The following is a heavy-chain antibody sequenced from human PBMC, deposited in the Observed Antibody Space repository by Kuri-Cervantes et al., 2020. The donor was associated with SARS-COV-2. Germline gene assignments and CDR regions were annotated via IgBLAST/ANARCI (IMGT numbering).Heavy chain of an antibody. V-gene: IGHV1-2*02. J-gene: IGHJ4*02. D-gene: IGHD3-16*01. CDR2: INPNTGGT. CDR1: GYTFTGYY. Sequence: ASVKVSCRASGYTFTGYYMHWVRQAPGQGLEWLGWINPNTGGTGVAQKFQGRVTMTRDTSISTVYMELSSLRSDDTAVFYCARERTVARKIIWEFDSWGQGSLVTVSS. CDR3: ARERTVARKIIWEFDS.